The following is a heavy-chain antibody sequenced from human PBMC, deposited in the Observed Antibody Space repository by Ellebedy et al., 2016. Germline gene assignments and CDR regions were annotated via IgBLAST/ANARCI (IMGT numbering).Heavy chain of an antibody. Sequence: SETLSLTXTVSGGSISSYYWSWIRQPPGKGLEWIGYIYYSGSTNYNPSLKSRVTISVDTSKNQFSLKLSSVTAADTAVYYCARGKVRFLVYYYYMDVWGKGTTVTVSS. CDR1: GGSISSYY. J-gene: IGHJ6*03. D-gene: IGHD3-3*01. V-gene: IGHV4-59*01. CDR3: ARGKVRFLVYYYYMDV. CDR2: IYYSGST.